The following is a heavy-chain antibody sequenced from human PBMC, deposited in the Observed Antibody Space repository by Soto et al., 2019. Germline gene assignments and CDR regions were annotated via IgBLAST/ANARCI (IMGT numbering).Heavy chain of an antibody. J-gene: IGHJ4*02. D-gene: IGHD3-22*01. CDR1: GYTFTTYG. CDR3: ARDHYYDSSGYYFDC. CDR2: ISPYNGNI. V-gene: IGHV1-18*01. Sequence: QVQLVQSGAEVKKPGASVKVSCKASGYTFTTYGISWVRQAPGQGLEWMGWISPYNGNINYAQKVQGRVTMTTDTSTSTAYMELRSLRSDDTGVYYCARDHYYDSSGYYFDCWGQGTLVTVSS.